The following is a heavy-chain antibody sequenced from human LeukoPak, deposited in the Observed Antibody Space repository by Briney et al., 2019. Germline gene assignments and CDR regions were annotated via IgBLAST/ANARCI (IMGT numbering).Heavy chain of an antibody. CDR1: GFTFSDYY. CDR2: ISSSGSTI. J-gene: IGHJ4*02. CDR3: ARDSGCSSTSRYTPVFDY. V-gene: IGHV3-11*01. D-gene: IGHD2-2*02. Sequence: GGSLRLSCAASGFTFSDYYMSWIRQAPGKGLEWVSYISSSGSTIYYADSVKGRFTISRDNAKNSLYLQMNSLRAEDTAVYYCARDSGCSSTSRYTPVFDYWGQGTLVTVSS.